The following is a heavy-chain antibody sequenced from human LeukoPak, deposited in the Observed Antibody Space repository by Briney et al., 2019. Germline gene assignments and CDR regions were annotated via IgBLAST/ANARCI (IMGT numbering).Heavy chain of an antibody. J-gene: IGHJ4*02. D-gene: IGHD6-19*01. Sequence: GGSLRLSCAASGFTFSSYEMNWVRQAPGKGLEWVSYISSSGSTIYYADSVKGRFTISRDNSKNTLYLQMNSLRAEDTAVYYCAKFLRGYSSGWYGDYWGQGTLVTVSS. CDR2: ISSSGSTI. CDR3: AKFLRGYSSGWYGDY. CDR1: GFTFSSYE. V-gene: IGHV3-48*03.